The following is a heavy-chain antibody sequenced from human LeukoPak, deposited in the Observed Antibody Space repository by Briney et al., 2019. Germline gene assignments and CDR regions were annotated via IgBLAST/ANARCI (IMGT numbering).Heavy chain of an antibody. V-gene: IGHV3-23*01. CDR1: GFTFSSYA. CDR3: AKSYNGYESKPDY. J-gene: IGHJ4*02. Sequence: GGSLRLSCAASGFTFSSYAMSWVRKAPGKGLEWVSSISNSGGRTFYTDSVKGRFTISRDNSKITLYLQMNSLRAEDTAVYYCAKSYNGYESKPDYWGQGTLVTVSS. CDR2: ISNSGGRT. D-gene: IGHD5-12*01.